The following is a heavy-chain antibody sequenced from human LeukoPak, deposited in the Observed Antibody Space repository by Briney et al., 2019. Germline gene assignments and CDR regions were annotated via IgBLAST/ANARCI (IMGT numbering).Heavy chain of an antibody. CDR3: AKSPDILTDYYMDDAFDI. D-gene: IGHD3-9*01. CDR1: GFTFSSYA. V-gene: IGHV3-23*01. J-gene: IGHJ3*02. Sequence: PGGSLRLSCAASGFTFSSYAMSWVRQAPGKGLEWVSAISGSGGSTYYADSVKGRFTISRDNSKNTLYLQMNSLRAEDTAVYYCAKSPDILTDYYMDDAFDIWGQGTMVTVSS. CDR2: ISGSGGST.